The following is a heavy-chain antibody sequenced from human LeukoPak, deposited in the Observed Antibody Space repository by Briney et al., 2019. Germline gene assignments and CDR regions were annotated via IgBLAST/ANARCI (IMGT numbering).Heavy chain of an antibody. J-gene: IGHJ5*02. CDR3: AGIAASVSTGFDP. Sequence: GGSLRLSCAASGFIFSSYEMNWVRQAPGKGLEWVSHISSSGITISYADSVKGRFTISRDNAKNSLFLQMNSLRAEDTALYYCAGIAASVSTGFDPWGRGTLVTVSS. D-gene: IGHD6-13*01. V-gene: IGHV3-48*03. CDR1: GFIFSSYE. CDR2: ISSSGITI.